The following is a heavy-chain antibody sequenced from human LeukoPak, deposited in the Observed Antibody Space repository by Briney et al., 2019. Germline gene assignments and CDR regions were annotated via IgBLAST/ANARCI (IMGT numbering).Heavy chain of an antibody. CDR3: ARNCSGGSSFDY. Sequence: SETLSLTCTVSGGSISSYYWSWIRQPPGKGLEWIGYIYYSGITNYNPSLKSRVTISVDTSKNQFSLKLSSVTAADTAVYYCARNCSGGSSFDYWGQGTLVTVSS. J-gene: IGHJ4*02. V-gene: IGHV4-59*01. CDR2: IYYSGIT. D-gene: IGHD2-15*01. CDR1: GGSISSYY.